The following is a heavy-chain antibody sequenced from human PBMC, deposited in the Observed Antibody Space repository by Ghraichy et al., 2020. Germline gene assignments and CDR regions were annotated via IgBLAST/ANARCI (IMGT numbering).Heavy chain of an antibody. CDR2: IKQDGSEK. D-gene: IGHD4-17*01. J-gene: IGHJ4*02. CDR3: ARGGFRYGDYVPFDY. Sequence: GGSLRLSCAASGFTFSSYWMSWVRQAPGKGLEWVANIKQDGSEKYYVDSVKGRFTISRDNAKNSLYLQMNSLRAEDTAVYYCARGGFRYGDYVPFDYWGQGTLVTVSS. V-gene: IGHV3-7*03. CDR1: GFTFSSYW.